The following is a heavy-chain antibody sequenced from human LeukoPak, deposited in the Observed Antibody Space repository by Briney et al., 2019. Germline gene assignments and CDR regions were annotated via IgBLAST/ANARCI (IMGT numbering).Heavy chain of an antibody. J-gene: IGHJ4*02. Sequence: ASVKVSCKASGYTFTSYGISWVRQDPGQGLEWMGWISAYNGNTNYAQKLQGRVTMTTDTSTSTAYMELRSLRSDDTAVYYCARGYQRGYSYGSADYWGQGTLVTVSS. D-gene: IGHD5-18*01. CDR2: ISAYNGNT. CDR1: GYTFTSYG. CDR3: ARGYQRGYSYGSADY. V-gene: IGHV1-18*01.